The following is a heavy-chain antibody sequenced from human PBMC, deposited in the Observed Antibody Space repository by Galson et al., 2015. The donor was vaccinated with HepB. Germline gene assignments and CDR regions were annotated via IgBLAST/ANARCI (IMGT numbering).Heavy chain of an antibody. Sequence: SLRLSCAASGFTFSSYSMNWVRQAPGKGLEWVSYISSSSSTIYYADSVKGRFTISRDNAKNSLYLQMNSLRAEDTAVYYCARDRGWFGEFDNFDYWGQGTLVTVSS. CDR1: GFTFSSYS. V-gene: IGHV3-48*01. D-gene: IGHD3-10*01. CDR2: ISSSSSTI. J-gene: IGHJ4*02. CDR3: ARDRGWFGEFDNFDY.